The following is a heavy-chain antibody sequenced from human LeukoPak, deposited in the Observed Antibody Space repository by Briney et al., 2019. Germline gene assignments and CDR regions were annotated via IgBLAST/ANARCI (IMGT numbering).Heavy chain of an antibody. D-gene: IGHD6-13*01. CDR2: ISGSGGST. Sequence: GSLRLSCAASGFTFSSYAMSWVRQAPGKGLEWVSSISGSGGSTYYADSVKGRFTISRDNPKNTLYLQMNSLRGDDTAVYYCAKGTRHSSSWFLFDYWGQGTLVTVSS. CDR3: AKGTRHSSSWFLFDY. V-gene: IGHV3-23*01. CDR1: GFTFSSYA. J-gene: IGHJ4*02.